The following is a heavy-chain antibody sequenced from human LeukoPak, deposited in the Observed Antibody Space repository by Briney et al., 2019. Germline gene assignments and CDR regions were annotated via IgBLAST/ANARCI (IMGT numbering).Heavy chain of an antibody. Sequence: GRSLRPPCATSGFTFRNYATSWVRQAPGKGLEWVSCISNSGGTTYHADSVKGRFAISRDTSKNALYLQMNSLRVEDTAVYYCAKTSPGYTYGLLDYWGQGTLVTVSS. CDR3: AKTSPGYTYGLLDY. D-gene: IGHD5-18*01. V-gene: IGHV3-23*01. CDR1: GFTFRNYA. J-gene: IGHJ4*02. CDR2: ISNSGGTT.